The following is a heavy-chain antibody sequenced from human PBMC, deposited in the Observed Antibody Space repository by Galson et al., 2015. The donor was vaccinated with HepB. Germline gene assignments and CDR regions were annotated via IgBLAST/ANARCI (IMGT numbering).Heavy chain of an antibody. CDR1: GFTLSTSGMC. V-gene: IGHV2-70*01. Sequence: PALVTTPQTLPLTCTFSGFTLSTSGMCVSWIRQPPGKALEWLALIDWDDYKYYSTSLKTRLTISKDTSKNQVFLTMTNMDPVDTATYYCARRITMVRGGGAFDIWVQWTMVTVSS. CDR2: IDWDDYK. D-gene: IGHD3-10*01. CDR3: ARRITMVRGGGAFDI. J-gene: IGHJ3*02.